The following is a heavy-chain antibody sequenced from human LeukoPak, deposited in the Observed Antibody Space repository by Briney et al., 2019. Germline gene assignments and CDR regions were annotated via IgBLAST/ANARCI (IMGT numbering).Heavy chain of an antibody. Sequence: ASVKVSCKASGYTFTGYYMHWARRAPGQGLEWMGWINPNSGGTNYAQKFQGRVTMTRDTSISTAYMELSRLRSDDTAVYYCARTYSSSWGYFDYWGQGTLVTVSS. CDR1: GYTFTGYY. D-gene: IGHD6-13*01. V-gene: IGHV1-2*02. CDR2: INPNSGGT. CDR3: ARTYSSSWGYFDY. J-gene: IGHJ4*02.